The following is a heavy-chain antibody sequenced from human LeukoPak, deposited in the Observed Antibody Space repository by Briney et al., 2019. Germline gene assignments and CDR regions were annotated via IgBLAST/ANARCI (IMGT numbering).Heavy chain of an antibody. J-gene: IGHJ6*02. D-gene: IGHD6-13*01. CDR3: ARDSAAAARPPKDV. CDR1: GFTFSSYS. Sequence: PGGSLRLSCAASGFTFSSYSMNWVRQALGKGLEWVSSISSSSSYIYYADSVKGRFTISRDNAKNSLYLQMNSLRAEDTAVYYCARDSAAAARPPKDVWGQGTTVTVSS. V-gene: IGHV3-21*01. CDR2: ISSSSSYI.